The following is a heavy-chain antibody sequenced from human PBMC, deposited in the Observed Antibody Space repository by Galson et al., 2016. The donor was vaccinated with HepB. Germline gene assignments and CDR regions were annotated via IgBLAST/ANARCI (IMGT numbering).Heavy chain of an antibody. D-gene: IGHD3-16*02. CDR2: VGYDGGGV. Sequence: SLRLSCAASGFTSSSYGMHWVRQAPGQGPEWVAVVGYDGGGVYSAAVKGRFTISRDNSKNTVHLQMNSLRADDTAVYYCVRQCSYSWLSPDWGQGILVTVSS. CDR3: VRQCSYSWLSPD. V-gene: IGHV3-30*03. CDR1: GFTSSSYG. J-gene: IGHJ4*02.